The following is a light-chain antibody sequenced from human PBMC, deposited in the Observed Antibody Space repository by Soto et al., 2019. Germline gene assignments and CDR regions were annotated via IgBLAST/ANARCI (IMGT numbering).Light chain of an antibody. CDR2: GNS. CDR3: QSYDSSLSVWV. CDR1: SSNIGAGYD. V-gene: IGLV1-40*01. J-gene: IGLJ3*02. Sequence: QSVLTQPPSVSGAPGQRVTISCTGSSSNIGAGYDVHWYQQLPGTAPKLLLYGNSNRPSGVPDRFSGSKSGTSASLAITGLQAEDEADYYCQSYDSSLSVWVFGGGTKLNVL.